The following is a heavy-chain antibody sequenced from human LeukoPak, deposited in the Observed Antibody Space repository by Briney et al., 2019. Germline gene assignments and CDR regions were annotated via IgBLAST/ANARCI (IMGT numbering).Heavy chain of an antibody. J-gene: IGHJ5*02. V-gene: IGHV3-15*01. CDR3: TSHAAFDP. CDR1: GFTFNNAW. Sequence: GGSLRLSCAASGFTFNNAWMNWVRQAPGKGLEWVGRIKSKNVGGTTDYAAPVKGRLTISRDDSKNTVYLQMNSLKIEDTAVYYCTSHAAFDPWGQGTLVTV. CDR2: IKSKNVGGTT.